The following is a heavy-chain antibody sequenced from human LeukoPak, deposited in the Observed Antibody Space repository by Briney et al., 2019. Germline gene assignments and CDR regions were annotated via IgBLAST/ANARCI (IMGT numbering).Heavy chain of an antibody. CDR2: IWYDASNK. CDR3: ATDISTHYFGS. CDR1: GISFRSYG. V-gene: IGHV3-30*02. J-gene: IGHJ4*02. D-gene: IGHD3-9*01. Sequence: GGSLRPSCAASGISFRSYGMHWVRQAPGKGLEWVTFIWYDASNKYYAESVKGRFTISRDNSRNTVFLQMNSLRAEDTAIYYCATDISTHYFGSWGQGTLVTVSS.